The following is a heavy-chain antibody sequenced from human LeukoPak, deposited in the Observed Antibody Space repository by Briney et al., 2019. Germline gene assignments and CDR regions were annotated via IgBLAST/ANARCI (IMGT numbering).Heavy chain of an antibody. V-gene: IGHV4-39*07. J-gene: IGHJ2*01. CDR3: ARVNSSWYGANRYFDL. Sequence: SETLSLTCTVSGGSISSSSYYWGWIRQPPGKGLEWIGSIYYSGSTYYNPSLKSRVTISVDTSKNQFSLKLSSVTAADTAVYYCARVNSSWYGANRYFDLWGRGTLVTVSS. D-gene: IGHD6-13*01. CDR2: IYYSGST. CDR1: GGSISSSSYY.